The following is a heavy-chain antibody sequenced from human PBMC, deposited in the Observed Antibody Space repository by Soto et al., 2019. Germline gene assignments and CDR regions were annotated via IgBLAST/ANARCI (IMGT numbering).Heavy chain of an antibody. CDR3: AREDTDFRYYYMDV. CDR2: IYYSGST. V-gene: IGHV4-31*03. CDR1: GGSISSGGYY. D-gene: IGHD5-18*01. J-gene: IGHJ6*03. Sequence: PSETLSLTCTVSGGSISSGGYYWSWIRQHPGKGLEWIGCIYYSGSTYYNPSLKSRVTISVDTSKNQFSLKLSSVTAADTAVYYCAREDTDFRYYYMDVWGKGTTVTVSS.